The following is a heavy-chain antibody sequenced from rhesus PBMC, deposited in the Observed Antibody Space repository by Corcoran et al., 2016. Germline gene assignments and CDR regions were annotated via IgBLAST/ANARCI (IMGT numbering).Heavy chain of an antibody. J-gene: IGHJ4*01. CDR2: VYGGSGST. D-gene: IGHD6-31*01. CDR1: GGSFSGSH. Sequence: QVQLQESGPGLVKPSETLSLPCAASGGSFSGSHWGWSRQSPGKGLEWIGQVYGGSGSTYYNPSLKIRVTVSKDTSKNQFSLKLSSVTAADTAVYYCARRGSGWYGFDYWGQGVLVTVSS. CDR3: ARRGSGWYGFDY. V-gene: IGHV4S7*01.